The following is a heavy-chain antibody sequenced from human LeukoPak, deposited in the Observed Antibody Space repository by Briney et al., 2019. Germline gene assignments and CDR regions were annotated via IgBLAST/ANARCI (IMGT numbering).Heavy chain of an antibody. D-gene: IGHD4-17*01. V-gene: IGHV3-7*03. CDR3: VRDIRYGDY. J-gene: IGHJ4*02. Sequence: GGSLRLSCAASGFTFRSYYMTWVRQAPGKGLEWVARIDEDGSQKYYVDSVKGRFTISRDNAQSLLYLQMNSLRAEDTAVYFCVRDIRYGDYWGQGTLVTVSS. CDR1: GFTFRSYY. CDR2: IDEDGSQK.